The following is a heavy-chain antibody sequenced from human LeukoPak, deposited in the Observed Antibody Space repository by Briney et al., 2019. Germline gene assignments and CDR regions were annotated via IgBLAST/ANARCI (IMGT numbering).Heavy chain of an antibody. CDR2: IYYSGST. Sequence: SETLSLTCTVSGGSLSSGGYYWSWIRQHPGKGLEWIGSIYYSGSTYYNPSLKSRVIISVDTSKNQFSLKLSSVTAADTAVYYCARVLPHRHLRYGYYGRRGYAFDIWGQGTMVTVSS. V-gene: IGHV4-31*03. J-gene: IGHJ3*02. CDR1: GGSLSSGGYY. CDR3: ARVLPHRHLRYGYYGRRGYAFDI. D-gene: IGHD4-17*01.